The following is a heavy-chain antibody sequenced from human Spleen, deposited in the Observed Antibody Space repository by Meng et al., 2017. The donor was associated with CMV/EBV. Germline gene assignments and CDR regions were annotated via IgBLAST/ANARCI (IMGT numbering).Heavy chain of an antibody. D-gene: IGHD6-19*01. CDR1: GYTFSGYY. V-gene: IGHV1-2*02. Sequence: KASGYTFSGYYRHWVRQAPGQGLEWMGWINTNSGGTNYEQKFQGRVTMTRDTSISTAYMELSRMRSDDTAVYYCARDDSEAVAGTGYWGQGTLVTVSS. CDR3: ARDDSEAVAGTGY. J-gene: IGHJ4*02. CDR2: INTNSGGT.